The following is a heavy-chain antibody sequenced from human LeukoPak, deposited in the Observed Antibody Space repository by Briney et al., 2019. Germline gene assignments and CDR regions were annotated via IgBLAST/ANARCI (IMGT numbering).Heavy chain of an antibody. J-gene: IGHJ5*02. CDR1: GFTFGDYA. Sequence: GGSLRLSCTASGFTFGDYAMSWFRQAPGKGLEWVGFIRSKAYGGTTEYAASVKGRFTISRDDSKSIAYLQMNSLKTEDTAVYYCTRDRVAASYDHWGQGTLVTVSS. V-gene: IGHV3-49*03. CDR3: TRDRVAASYDH. D-gene: IGHD6-13*01. CDR2: IRSKAYGGTT.